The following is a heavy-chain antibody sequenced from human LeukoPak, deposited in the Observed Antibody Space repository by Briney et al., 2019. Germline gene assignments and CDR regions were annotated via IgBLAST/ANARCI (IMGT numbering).Heavy chain of an antibody. CDR3: ARLSDGDYVLDY. CDR1: GFTVSSNY. V-gene: IGHV3-66*01. J-gene: IGHJ4*02. D-gene: IGHD4-17*01. Sequence: GGSLRLSCAASGFTVSSNYMSWVRQAPGKGLEWVSVIYSGGSTYYADSVKGRFTISRDNSKNTLYLQMNSLRAEDTAVYYCARLSDGDYVLDYWGQGTLVTVSS. CDR2: IYSGGST.